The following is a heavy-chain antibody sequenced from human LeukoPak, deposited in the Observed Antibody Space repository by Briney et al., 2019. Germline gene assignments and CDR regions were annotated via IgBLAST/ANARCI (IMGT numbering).Heavy chain of an antibody. D-gene: IGHD6-19*01. Sequence: SETLSLTCAPPGGSFSGYYWSWIRQPPGKGLECIGEINHSGSTNYNPSLKSRVTISVDTSKNQFSLKLSSVTATDTAVYYCARASSGWNKDFDYWGQGTLVTVSS. CDR2: INHSGST. J-gene: IGHJ4*02. CDR3: ARASSGWNKDFDY. V-gene: IGHV4-34*01. CDR1: GGSFSGYY.